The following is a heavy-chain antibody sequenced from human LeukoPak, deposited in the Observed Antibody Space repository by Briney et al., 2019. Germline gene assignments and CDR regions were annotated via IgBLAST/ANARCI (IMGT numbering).Heavy chain of an antibody. CDR2: IFTSGST. CDR1: GDSISTYY. Sequence: SETLSLTCTVSGDSISTYYWSWIRQPAGKGLEWIGLIFTSGSTNYNPPLKSRVTMSLDTSKNQFSLKLSSVTAADTAVYYCARKALPGNWFDPWGQGALVTVSS. J-gene: IGHJ5*02. V-gene: IGHV4-4*07. CDR3: ARKALPGNWFDP.